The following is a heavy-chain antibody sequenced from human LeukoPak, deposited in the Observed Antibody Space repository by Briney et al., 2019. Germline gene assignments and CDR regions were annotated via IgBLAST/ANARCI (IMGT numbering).Heavy chain of an antibody. CDR1: GFTFTNHW. CDR2: IKEDGSDI. D-gene: IGHD2-2*01. CDR3: AKAGGDIKYRHFDF. J-gene: IGHJ4*02. V-gene: IGHV3-7*01. Sequence: PGGSLRLSCAASGFTFTNHWMTWVRQAPGKGLEWVANIKEDGSDIYYVDSVKGRFTISRDNAKNSLYLQMNSLRVEDTAVYYCAKAGGDIKYRHFDFWGQGTLVTVSS.